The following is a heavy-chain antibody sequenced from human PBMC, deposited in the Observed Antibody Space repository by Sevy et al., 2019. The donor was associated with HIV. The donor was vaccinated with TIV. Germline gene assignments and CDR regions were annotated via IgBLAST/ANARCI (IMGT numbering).Heavy chain of an antibody. CDR1: GFTFSSYG. V-gene: IGHV3-30*18. Sequence: RGSLRLSCAASGFTFSSYGMHWVRQAPGKGLEWVAVISYDGSNKYYADSVKGRFTISRDNSKNTLYLQMNSLRAEDTAVYYCAKAPFSSSWHFDYWGQGTLVTVSS. D-gene: IGHD6-13*01. J-gene: IGHJ4*02. CDR2: ISYDGSNK. CDR3: AKAPFSSSWHFDY.